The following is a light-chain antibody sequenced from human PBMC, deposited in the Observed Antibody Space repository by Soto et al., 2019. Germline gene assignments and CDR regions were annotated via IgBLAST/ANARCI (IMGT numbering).Light chain of an antibody. J-gene: IGKJ1*01. V-gene: IGKV1-39*01. CDR2: ATS. CDR1: QTISSY. CDR3: QQSFSFPRT. Sequence: DIQMTQSPSSLSASVGDRVTITCRASQTISSYLNWYQQKPGKAPKLLIYATSTLQSGVPSRFSGSGSGTDFTLTISSLQPEDFAAYYCQQSFSFPRTFGHGTKVEIK.